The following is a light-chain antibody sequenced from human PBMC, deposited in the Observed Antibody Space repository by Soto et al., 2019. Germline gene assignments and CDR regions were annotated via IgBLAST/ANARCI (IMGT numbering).Light chain of an antibody. CDR1: QSITNY. V-gene: IGKV1-5*01. J-gene: IGKJ1*01. Sequence: DIPMTQSPSTLSASVGDRVTVTCRASQSITNYLAWYQQKPGKAPKLLIYDASSLESGVPSRFSGSGSGTEFTLTISSLQPDDFATYYCQQYESYSGTFGQGTKVEIK. CDR2: DAS. CDR3: QQYESYSGT.